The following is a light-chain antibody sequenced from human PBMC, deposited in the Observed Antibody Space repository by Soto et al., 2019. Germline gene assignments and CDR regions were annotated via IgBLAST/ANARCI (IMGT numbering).Light chain of an antibody. CDR2: EGS. J-gene: IGLJ1*01. V-gene: IGLV2-23*01. CDR1: SSDVGSYNL. CDR3: CSYANSGTR. Sequence: QSALTQPASVSGSPGQSITISCTGTSSDVGSYNLVSWYQQHPGKASKLMIYEGSKRPSGISDRFSGSKSGNTASLIISGLQAEDEADFYCCSYANSGTRFGTGTKVTVL.